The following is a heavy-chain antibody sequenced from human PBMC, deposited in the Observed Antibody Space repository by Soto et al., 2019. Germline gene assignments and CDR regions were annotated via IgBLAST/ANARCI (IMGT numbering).Heavy chain of an antibody. D-gene: IGHD4-17*01. V-gene: IGHV3-48*03. J-gene: IGHJ6*02. Sequence: GGCLRLSCAASGFTFSTYHMNWVRQAPGKGLEWVSYIHSGGSTIYYADSVKGRFTISRDNAKNSLYLQMNSLRAEDTAVYYCARDGSTVTTKYHYAMDVWGQGTTVTVSS. CDR1: GFTFSTYH. CDR2: IHSGGSTI. CDR3: ARDGSTVTTKYHYAMDV.